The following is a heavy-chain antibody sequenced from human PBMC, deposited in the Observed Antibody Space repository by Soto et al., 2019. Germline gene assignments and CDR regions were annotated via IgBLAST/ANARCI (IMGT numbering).Heavy chain of an antibody. CDR1: GFTFDDYN. V-gene: IGHV3-43*01. CDR2: ISRDGTNT. D-gene: IGHD3-22*01. CDR3: VKETYYYDVSSYYPLGS. Sequence: PGGSLRLSCAASGFTFDDYNMYWVRQAPGKGLEWVSLISRDGTNTNYAESVKGRFTISRDNSKNSLYLQMNSLRTEDTALYYCVKETYYYDVSSYYPLGSWGQGTLVTVSS. J-gene: IGHJ5*02.